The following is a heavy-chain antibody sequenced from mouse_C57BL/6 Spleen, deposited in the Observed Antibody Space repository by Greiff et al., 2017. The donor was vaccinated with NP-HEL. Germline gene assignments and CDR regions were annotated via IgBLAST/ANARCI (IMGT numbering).Heavy chain of an antibody. CDR1: GYTFTSYW. CDR3: AREGYDYDYAMDY. Sequence: QVHVKQSGTELVKPGASVKLSCKASGYTFTSYWMHWVKQRPGQGLEWIGNINPSNGGTNYNEKFKSKATLTVDKSSSTAYMQLSSLTSEDSAVYYCAREGYDYDYAMDYWGQGTSVTVSS. J-gene: IGHJ4*01. CDR2: INPSNGGT. D-gene: IGHD2-4*01. V-gene: IGHV1-53*01.